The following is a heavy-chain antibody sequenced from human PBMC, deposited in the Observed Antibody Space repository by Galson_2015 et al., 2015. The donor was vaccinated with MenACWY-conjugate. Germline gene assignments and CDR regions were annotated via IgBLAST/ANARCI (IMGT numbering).Heavy chain of an antibody. CDR3: ARRALVGYALNQYYGMDV. CDR1: GFTFSSYW. J-gene: IGHJ6*02. V-gene: IGHV5-10-1*01. D-gene: IGHD1-14*01. CDR2: IDPSDSYS. Sequence: QSGAEVKKPGDSLTISCKGSGFTFSSYWISWVRQMPGKGLEWMGRIDPSDSYSNYSPSFQGHVSISADKSISTAYLQWSSLKASDTAVYYCARRALVGYALNQYYGMDVWGQGTTVTVSS.